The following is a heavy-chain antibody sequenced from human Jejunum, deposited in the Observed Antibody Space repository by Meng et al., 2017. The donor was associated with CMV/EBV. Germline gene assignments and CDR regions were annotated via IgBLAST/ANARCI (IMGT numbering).Heavy chain of an antibody. V-gene: IGHV4-4*07. J-gene: IGHJ4*02. D-gene: IGHD1-26*01. CDR3: ARGPGASTREGFDH. CDR2: FYSSDTY. Sequence: QGQLPGSGPALVKPSDTLSLTGTASGGSINNYYWSWLRQSAGKGLEWIWRFYSSDTYNYHPSLNSRVTMSLDTSKKQFSLILSSVTAADTARYYCARGPGASTREGFDHWGLGTLVTVSS. CDR1: GGSINNYY.